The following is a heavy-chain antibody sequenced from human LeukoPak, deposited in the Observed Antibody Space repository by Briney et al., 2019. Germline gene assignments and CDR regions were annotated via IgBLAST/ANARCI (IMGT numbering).Heavy chain of an antibody. CDR3: ARGRPSHDAFDI. CDR2: ISAYNGNT. CDR1: GYTFTSYG. J-gene: IGHJ3*02. Sequence: ASVKVSCKASGYTFTSYGISWVRQAPGQGLEWMGWISAYNGNTNYAQKFQGRVTITRNTSISTAYMELSSLRSEDTAVYYCARGRPSHDAFDIWGQGTMVTVSS. D-gene: IGHD2-2*01. V-gene: IGHV1-18*01.